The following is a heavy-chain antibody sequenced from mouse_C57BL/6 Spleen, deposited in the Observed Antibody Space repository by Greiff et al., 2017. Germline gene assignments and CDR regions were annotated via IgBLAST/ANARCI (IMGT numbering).Heavy chain of an antibody. CDR3: ARSSHYYAMDY. Sequence: QVQLQQPGAELVKPGASVKLSCKASGYTITSSWLHWVKQRPGQGLEWIGMIHPNSGSTNYNEKFKSKATLTVDKSSSTAYMQLSRLTSEDSAVYYCARSSHYYAMDYWGQGTSVTVSS. V-gene: IGHV1-64*01. CDR1: GYTITSSW. J-gene: IGHJ4*01. CDR2: IHPNSGST.